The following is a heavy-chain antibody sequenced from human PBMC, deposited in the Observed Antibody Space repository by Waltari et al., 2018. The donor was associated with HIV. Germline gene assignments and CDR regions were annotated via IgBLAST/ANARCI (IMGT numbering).Heavy chain of an antibody. V-gene: IGHV1-69*01. CDR3: ARVRFLEGVGGPNWFDP. D-gene: IGHD3-3*01. J-gene: IGHJ5*02. Sequence: QVQLVQSGAEVKKPGSSVKVSCKASGGTFSSYAISWVRQAPGQGLEWMGGIIPIFGTANYAQKFQGRVTITADESTSTAYMELSSLRSEDTAVYYCARVRFLEGVGGPNWFDPWGQGTLVTVSS. CDR2: IIPIFGTA. CDR1: GGTFSSYA.